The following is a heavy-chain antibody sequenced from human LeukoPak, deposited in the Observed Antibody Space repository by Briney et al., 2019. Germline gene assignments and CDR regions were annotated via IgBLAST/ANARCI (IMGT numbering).Heavy chain of an antibody. V-gene: IGHV1-2*02. D-gene: IGHD3-22*01. J-gene: IGHJ6*03. CDR2: INPNSGGT. Sequence: ASVKVSCKASGYTLTDYYMHWVRQAPGQGLKWMGWINPNSGGTNYAQKFQGRVTMTRDTSISTVYMELSRLRSDDTAVYYCALSNYYDSSGYPFWYYYYMDVWGKGTTVTISS. CDR3: ALSNYYDSSGYPFWYYYYMDV. CDR1: GYTLTDYY.